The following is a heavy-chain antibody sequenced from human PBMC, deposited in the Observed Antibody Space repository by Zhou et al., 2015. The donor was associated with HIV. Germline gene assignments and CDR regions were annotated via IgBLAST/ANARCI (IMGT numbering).Heavy chain of an antibody. CDR3: ARAQVPGRYFDWLEEDYFDY. Sequence: QVQLVQSGAEVKKPGSSVKVSCKASGGTFSSYAISWVRQAPGQGLEWMGGIIPIFGTANYAQKFQGRVTITADESTSTAYMELSSLRSEDTAVYYCARAQVPGRYFDWLEEDYFDYWGQGTLVTVSS. CDR1: GGTFSSYA. D-gene: IGHD3-9*01. CDR2: IIPIFGTA. V-gene: IGHV1-69*01. J-gene: IGHJ4*02.